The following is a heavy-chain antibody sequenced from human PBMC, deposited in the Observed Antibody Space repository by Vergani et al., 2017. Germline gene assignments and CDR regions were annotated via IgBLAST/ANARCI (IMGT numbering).Heavy chain of an antibody. CDR2: IRSKANSYAT. CDR3: TRHRIDIVVVPAAKDYYYYMDV. D-gene: IGHD2-2*01. J-gene: IGHJ6*03. Sequence: EVQLVESGGGLVQPGGSLKLSCAASGFTFSGSAMHWVRQASGKGLEWVGRIRSKANSYATAYAASVKGRFTISRDDSKNTAYLQMNSLKTEDTAVYYCTRHRIDIVVVPAAKDYYYYMDVWGKGTTVTVSS. CDR1: GFTFSGSA. V-gene: IGHV3-73*02.